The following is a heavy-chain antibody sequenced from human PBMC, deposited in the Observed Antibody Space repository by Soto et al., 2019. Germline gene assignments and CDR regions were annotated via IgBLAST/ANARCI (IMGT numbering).Heavy chain of an antibody. Sequence: GSLRLSCAASGFTFSSYSMNWVRQAPGKGLEWVSSISSSSSYIYYADSVKGRFTISRDNAKNSLYLQMNSLRAEDTAVYYCARDFSSSWYNYYYYGMDVWGQGTTVTVSS. CDR3: ARDFSSSWYNYYYYGMDV. CDR2: ISSSSSYI. V-gene: IGHV3-21*01. J-gene: IGHJ6*02. CDR1: GFTFSSYS. D-gene: IGHD6-13*01.